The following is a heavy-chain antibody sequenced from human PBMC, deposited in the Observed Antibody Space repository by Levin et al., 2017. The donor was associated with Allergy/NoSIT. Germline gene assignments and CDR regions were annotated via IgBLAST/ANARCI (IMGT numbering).Heavy chain of an antibody. V-gene: IGHV3-9*01. Sequence: GGSLRLSCAASGFTFDDYAMHWVRQAPGKGLEWVSGISWNSGSIGYADSVKGRFTISRDNAKNSLYLQMNSLRAEDTALYYCAKGIGSSSSWYGNWFDPWGQGTLVTVSS. CDR2: ISWNSGSI. D-gene: IGHD6-13*01. J-gene: IGHJ5*02. CDR3: AKGIGSSSSWYGNWFDP. CDR1: GFTFDDYA.